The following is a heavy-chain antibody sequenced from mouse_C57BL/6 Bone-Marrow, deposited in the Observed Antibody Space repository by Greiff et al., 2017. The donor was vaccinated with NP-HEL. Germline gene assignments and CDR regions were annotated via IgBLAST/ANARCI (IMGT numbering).Heavy chain of an antibody. Sequence: QVQLKQPGAELVKPGASVKMSCKASGYTFTSYWITWVKQRPGQGLEWIGDIYPGSGSTNYNEKFKSKATLTVDTSSSTAYMQLSSLTSEDSAVYYCARKRGFYAAWFAYWGQGTLVTVSA. CDR3: ARKRGFYAAWFAY. V-gene: IGHV1-55*01. J-gene: IGHJ3*01. CDR1: GYTFTSYW. CDR2: IYPGSGST. D-gene: IGHD1-1*01.